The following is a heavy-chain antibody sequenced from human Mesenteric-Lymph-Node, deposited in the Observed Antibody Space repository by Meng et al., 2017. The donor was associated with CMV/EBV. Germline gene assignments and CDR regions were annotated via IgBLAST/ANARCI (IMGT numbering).Heavy chain of an antibody. J-gene: IGHJ6*02. V-gene: IGHV4-30-4*02. D-gene: IGHD3-3*01. CDR1: GGSFSSADYY. Sequence: SETLSLTCSVSGGSFSSADYYWSWIRQSPGKGLEWIGHIYYSGDTYYNPSLRSRLTISVDTSKNQFSLKLSSVTAADTAVYYCARDYDAYGMDVWGQGTTVTVSS. CDR2: IYYSGDT. CDR3: ARDYDAYGMDV.